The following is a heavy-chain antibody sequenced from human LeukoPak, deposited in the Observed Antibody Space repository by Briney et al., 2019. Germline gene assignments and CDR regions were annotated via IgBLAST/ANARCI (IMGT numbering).Heavy chain of an antibody. J-gene: IGHJ4*02. Sequence: VXXAPGQGXXXMGIIDPSGGSTSYAQKFQGRVTMTRDTSTSTVYMELSSLRSEDTAVYYCARTSGSYDGGDYWGQGTLVTVSS. CDR2: IDPSGGST. V-gene: IGHV1-46*01. CDR3: ARTSGSYDGGDY. D-gene: IGHD1-26*01.